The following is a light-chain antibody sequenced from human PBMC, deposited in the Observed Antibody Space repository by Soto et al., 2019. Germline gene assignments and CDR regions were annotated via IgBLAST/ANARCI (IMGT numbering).Light chain of an antibody. CDR2: DNN. Sequence: QSVLTQPPSMSAAPGQMVAISCSGTSSNIGDNSVSWYQHFSGTAPKVLIYDNNRRPSGIPDRFSGSKSGTSGTLTIIGLQTGNEADYYGATCDSALSAGVFGVGTKLTVL. CDR1: SSNIGDNS. CDR3: ATCDSALSAGV. J-gene: IGLJ3*02. V-gene: IGLV1-51*01.